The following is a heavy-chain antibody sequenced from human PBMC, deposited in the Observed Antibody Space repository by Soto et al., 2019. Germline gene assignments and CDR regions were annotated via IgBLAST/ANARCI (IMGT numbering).Heavy chain of an antibody. CDR2: IIPIFGTA. Sequence: SVKVSCKASGGTFSSYAISWLRQAPGQGLEWMGGIIPIFGTANYAQKFQGRVTITADESTSTAYMELSSLRSEDTAVYYCASQDTPSYGMDVWGQGTTVTVSS. D-gene: IGHD2-15*01. J-gene: IGHJ6*02. CDR1: GGTFSSYA. V-gene: IGHV1-69*13. CDR3: ASQDTPSYGMDV.